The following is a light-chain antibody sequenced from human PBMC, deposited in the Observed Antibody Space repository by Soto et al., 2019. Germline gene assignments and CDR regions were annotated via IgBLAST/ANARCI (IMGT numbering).Light chain of an antibody. CDR3: QKYNSAPWT. J-gene: IGKJ1*01. Sequence: DIRMTQSPSSLSASVGDRVTITCRASQGISNYLAWYQQKPGKVPKLLIYAASTLQSGVTSRFSGSGSGTDFTLTISSLQPEDVATYYCQKYNSAPWTFGQGTKVEIK. CDR1: QGISNY. CDR2: AAS. V-gene: IGKV1-27*01.